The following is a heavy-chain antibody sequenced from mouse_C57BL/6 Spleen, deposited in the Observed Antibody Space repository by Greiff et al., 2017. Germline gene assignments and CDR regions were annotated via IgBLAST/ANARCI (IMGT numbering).Heavy chain of an antibody. CDR3: ARQGSNYGSYFDY. CDR1: GFTFSSYT. D-gene: IGHD2-5*01. CDR2: ISGGGGNT. J-gene: IGHJ2*01. V-gene: IGHV5-9*01. Sequence: EVKVEESGGGLVKPGGSLKLSCAASGFTFSSYTMSWVRQTPEKRLEWVATISGGGGNTYYPDSVKGRFTLSRDNAKNTLYLQMSSLRSEDTALYYCARQGSNYGSYFDYWGQGTTLTVSS.